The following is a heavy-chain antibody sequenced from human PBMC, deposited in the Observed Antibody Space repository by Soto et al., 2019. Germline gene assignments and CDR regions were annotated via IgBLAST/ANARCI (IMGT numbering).Heavy chain of an antibody. V-gene: IGHV1-69*18. CDR3: ARASSSGWMMPYYGDF. CDR1: GGTFSSFS. Sequence: QVQLVQSGAEVKMPGSSVKVSCKASGGTFSSFSISWVRQAPGQGLEWMGSIIPIVRSPNYPKTFQSRVTVTAGESTSTAYMELSSLRSEYTAMYFCARASSSGWMMPYYGDFWGQGTLVTVSS. CDR2: IIPIVRSP. D-gene: IGHD6-19*01. J-gene: IGHJ4*02.